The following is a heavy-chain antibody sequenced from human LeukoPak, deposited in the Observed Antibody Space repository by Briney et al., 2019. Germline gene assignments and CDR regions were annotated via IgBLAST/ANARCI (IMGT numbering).Heavy chain of an antibody. D-gene: IGHD2/OR15-2a*01. J-gene: IGHJ6*03. CDR2: IRSSTTYT. CDR3: VRADTSEYCMDV. CDR1: GFTFSSYA. Sequence: PGGSLRLSCAASGFTFSSYAMSWVRQTPGKGLEWVAFIRSSTTYTYYADSVKGRVTFSRDNDRNSLYLQMDSLRAEDTAVYYCVRADTSEYCMDVWGNGTTVIVSS. V-gene: IGHV3-21*01.